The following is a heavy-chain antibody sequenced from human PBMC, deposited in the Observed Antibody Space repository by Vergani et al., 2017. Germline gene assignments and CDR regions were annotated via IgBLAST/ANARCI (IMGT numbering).Heavy chain of an antibody. J-gene: IGHJ4*02. CDR2: TPDDGIVE. D-gene: IGHD2-15*01. V-gene: IGHV3-30*02. Sequence: QVQLVESGGGVVQPGGSLRLSCAASGFTFTNYGMHWVRQAPGKGLEWVAFTPDDGIVEYYGDSVRGRFTISRDNSKNTLYLQMNRLRPEETAVYYCATAGAAYCRGASCYDFFEYWGQGTLVTVAS. CDR3: ATAGAAYCRGASCYDFFEY. CDR1: GFTFTNYG.